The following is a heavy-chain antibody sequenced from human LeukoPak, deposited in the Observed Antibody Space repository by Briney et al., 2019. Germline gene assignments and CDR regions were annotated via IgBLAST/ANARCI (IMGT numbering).Heavy chain of an antibody. CDR2: ISAYNGNT. Sequence: ASVKVSCKASGYAFTSYGISWVRQAPGQGLEWMGWISAYNGNTNYAQKLQGRVTMTTDTSTSTAYMELRSLRSDDTAVYYCARVMTGYSGYETYDWFDPWGQGTLVTVSS. CDR3: ARVMTGYSGYETYDWFDP. CDR1: GYAFTSYG. D-gene: IGHD5-12*01. J-gene: IGHJ5*02. V-gene: IGHV1-18*04.